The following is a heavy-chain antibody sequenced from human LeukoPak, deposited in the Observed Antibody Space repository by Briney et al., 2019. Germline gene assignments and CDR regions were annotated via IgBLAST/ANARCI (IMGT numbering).Heavy chain of an antibody. CDR3: AREGAARNFDY. CDR2: IYTSGST. CDR1: GGSISSSSYY. J-gene: IGHJ4*02. D-gene: IGHD6-6*01. Sequence: PSETLSLTCTVSGGSISSSSYYWTWIRQPAGKGLEWIGRIYTSGSTNFNPSLKSRVSISPDTSQNQFSLKLSSVTAADTAVYYCAREGAARNFDYWGQGILVTVSS. V-gene: IGHV4-61*02.